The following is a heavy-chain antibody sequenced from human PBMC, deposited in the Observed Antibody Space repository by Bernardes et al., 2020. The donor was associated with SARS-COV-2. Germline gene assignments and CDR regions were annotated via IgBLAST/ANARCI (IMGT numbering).Heavy chain of an antibody. J-gene: IGHJ3*02. CDR1: GNTFNSYA. D-gene: IGHD1-26*01. CDR3: ARSGTYPDAFDI. CDR2: IIPLFGTT. V-gene: IGHV1-69*13. Sequence: SVKVSCKTSGNTFNSYAVIWVRQAPGQGLECMGGIIPLFGTTNYAQNFQGRVTIAADESTSTVYMELSSLISEYTAMYYCARSGTYPDAFDIWGQGTMVNVSS.